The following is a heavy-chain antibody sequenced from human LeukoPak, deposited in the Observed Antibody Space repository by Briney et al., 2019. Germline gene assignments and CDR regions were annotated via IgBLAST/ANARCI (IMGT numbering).Heavy chain of an antibody. CDR3: ASGSAYYDFWSGYYNLYAFDI. D-gene: IGHD3-3*01. J-gene: IGHJ3*02. Sequence: GGSLRLSCEVSGFRFSGYWMSWVRQAPGKGLEWVANIKQDGSEKYYVDSVKGRFTISRDNAKNSLYLQMNSLRAEDTAVYYCASGSAYYDFWSGYYNLYAFDIWGQGTMVTVSS. CDR2: IKQDGSEK. V-gene: IGHV3-7*01. CDR1: GFRFSGYW.